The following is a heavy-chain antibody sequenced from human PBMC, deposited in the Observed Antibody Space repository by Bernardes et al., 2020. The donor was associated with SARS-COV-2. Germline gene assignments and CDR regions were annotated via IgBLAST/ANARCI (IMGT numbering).Heavy chain of an antibody. CDR1: GGSFSGY. CDR2: INHSGGT. Sequence: SETLSLTCAVYGGSFSGYWSWIRQPPGKGLEWIGEINHSGGTKYNPSLKSRVSISVDTSKNQFSLMLNSVTAAYTAVYYCTRHGGRHFDFWDQGTLVTVSS. CDR3: TRHGGRHFDF. V-gene: IGHV4-34*01. D-gene: IGHD2-15*01. J-gene: IGHJ4*02.